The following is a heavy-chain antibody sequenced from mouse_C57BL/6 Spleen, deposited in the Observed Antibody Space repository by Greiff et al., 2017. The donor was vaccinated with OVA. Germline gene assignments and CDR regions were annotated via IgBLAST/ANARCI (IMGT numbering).Heavy chain of an antibody. D-gene: IGHD1-1*01. CDR2: IKPNNGGT. Sequence: ESRLQQSGPELVKPGASVKIPCKASGYTFPDYNMDGVKQSQGKSLEWIGDIKPNNGGTIYNQKFKGKATLTVDKSSSTAYMELRSLTSEDTAVYYCARRNYGSEWFAYWGQGTLVTVSA. CDR3: ARRNYGSEWFAY. CDR1: GYTFPDYN. J-gene: IGHJ3*01. V-gene: IGHV1-18*01.